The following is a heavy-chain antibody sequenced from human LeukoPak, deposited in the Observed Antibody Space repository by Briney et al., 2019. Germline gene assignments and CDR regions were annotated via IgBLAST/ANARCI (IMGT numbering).Heavy chain of an antibody. D-gene: IGHD1-26*01. CDR2: ITSSSSYI. Sequence: PGGSLRLSCAASGFTFSSYSMNWVRQAPGKGLEWVSSITSSSSYIYYADSVKGRFTISRDNAKNPLYLQINSLRAEDTAVYYCARDPYSGGYGDYYYYYMDVWGKGTTVTISS. J-gene: IGHJ6*03. CDR1: GFTFSSYS. CDR3: ARDPYSGGYGDYYYYYMDV. V-gene: IGHV3-21*01.